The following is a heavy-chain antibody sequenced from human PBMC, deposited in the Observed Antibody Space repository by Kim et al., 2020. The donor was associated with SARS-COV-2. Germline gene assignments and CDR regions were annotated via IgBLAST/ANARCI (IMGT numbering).Heavy chain of an antibody. CDR1: GFTFSSYS. CDR3: ARELSITMVRGVLPDSPDY. Sequence: GGSLRLSCAASGFTFSSYSMHWVRQAPGKGLEWVAVISYDGSNKYYADSVKGRFTISRDNSKNTLYLQMNSLRAEDTAVYYCARELSITMVRGVLPDSPDYWGQGTLVTVSS. V-gene: IGHV3-30*04. J-gene: IGHJ4*02. D-gene: IGHD3-10*01. CDR2: ISYDGSNK.